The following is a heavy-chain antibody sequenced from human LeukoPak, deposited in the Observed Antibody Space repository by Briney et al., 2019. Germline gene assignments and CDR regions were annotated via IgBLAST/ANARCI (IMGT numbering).Heavy chain of an antibody. CDR3: ASVSMDTFYYYYMDV. CDR1: GFIFSNYG. Sequence: GTLRLSCAASGFIFSNYGMSWVRQPPGKGLEWIGSIYYSGSTYYNPSLKSRVTISVDTSKNQFSLKLSSVTAADTAVYYCASVSMDTFYYYYMDVWGKETTVTVSS. V-gene: IGHV4-39*07. CDR2: IYYSGST. D-gene: IGHD5-18*01. J-gene: IGHJ6*03.